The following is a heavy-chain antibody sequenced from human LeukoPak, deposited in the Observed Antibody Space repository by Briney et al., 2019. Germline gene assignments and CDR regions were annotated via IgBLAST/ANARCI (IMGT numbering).Heavy chain of an antibody. CDR3: ARESSTMVRGAQNRPEYFQH. J-gene: IGHJ1*01. Sequence: SETLSLTCTVSGGSISSSSYYWGWIRQPPGKGLEWIGSIYYSGSTYYNPSLKSRVTISVDTSKNQFSLKLSSVTAADTAVYYCARESSTMVRGAQNRPEYFQHWGQGTLVTVSS. CDR1: GGSISSSSYY. V-gene: IGHV4-39*07. D-gene: IGHD3-10*01. CDR2: IYYSGST.